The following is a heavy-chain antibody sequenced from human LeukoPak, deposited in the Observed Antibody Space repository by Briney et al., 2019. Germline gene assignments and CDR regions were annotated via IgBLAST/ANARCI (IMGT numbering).Heavy chain of an antibody. J-gene: IGHJ6*03. CDR3: ASGSGSYRTPYYYMDV. Sequence: PGGSLRLSCAASGFPFSSSAMSWVRHTPGNGLEWVSSITGNGVTTYYADSVKGRFTISRDNSKNTLYLQMNSLRAEDTAVYYCASGSGSYRTPYYYMDVWGTGTTVTVSS. CDR2: ITGNGVTT. CDR1: GFPFSSSA. V-gene: IGHV3-23*01. D-gene: IGHD3-10*01.